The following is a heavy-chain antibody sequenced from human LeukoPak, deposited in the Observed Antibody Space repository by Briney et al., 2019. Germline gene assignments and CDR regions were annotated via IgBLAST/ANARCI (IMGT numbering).Heavy chain of an antibody. CDR1: GYSISDGYY. D-gene: IGHD3-9*01. Sequence: PSQTLSLTCTVSGYSISDGYYWGWIRQPSGKGLEWIATIYHGGSTYYNPSLESRVTISLDTSKNHFSLNLTSVTAADTAMYYCARVAERTWLPYDAAFDIWGRGTMVTVSS. J-gene: IGHJ3*02. CDR2: IYHGGST. V-gene: IGHV4-38-2*02. CDR3: ARVAERTWLPYDAAFDI.